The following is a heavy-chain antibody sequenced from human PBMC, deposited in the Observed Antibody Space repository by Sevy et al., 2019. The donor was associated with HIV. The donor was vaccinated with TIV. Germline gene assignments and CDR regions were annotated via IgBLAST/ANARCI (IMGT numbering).Heavy chain of an antibody. CDR1: GFIFNTYA. CDR2: IRLSGGST. D-gene: IGHD3-16*01. Sequence: GGSLRLSCSASGFIFNTYAMTWVRQPPGKGVDWVSTIRLSGGSTYYADSVRGRFSISRDNSKNTVYLEMNSQRAEDTAVYYCAKEALWGFDPWGQGTLVTVSS. CDR3: AKEALWGFDP. V-gene: IGHV3-23*01. J-gene: IGHJ5*02.